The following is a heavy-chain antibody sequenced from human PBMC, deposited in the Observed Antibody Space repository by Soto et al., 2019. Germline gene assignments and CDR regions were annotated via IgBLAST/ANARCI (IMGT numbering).Heavy chain of an antibody. CDR3: ARVLPPPPPNYSSSHNPNYYYYGMDV. D-gene: IGHD6-13*01. V-gene: IGHV3-33*01. CDR1: GFTFSSYG. CDR2: IWYDGSNK. J-gene: IGHJ6*02. Sequence: PGGSLRLSCAASGFTFSSYGMHWVRQAPGKGLEWVAVIWYDGSNKYCADSVKGRFTISRDNSKNTLYLQMNSLRAEDTAVYYCARVLPPPPPNYSSSHNPNYYYYGMDVWGQGTTVTVSS.